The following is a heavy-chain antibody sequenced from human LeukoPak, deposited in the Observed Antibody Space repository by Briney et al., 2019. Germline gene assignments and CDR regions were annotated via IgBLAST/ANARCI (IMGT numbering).Heavy chain of an antibody. J-gene: IGHJ5*02. V-gene: IGHV1-2*06. CDR2: INPNSGGT. D-gene: IGHD3-9*01. Sequence: ASVKVSCKASGYTFTGYYMHWVRQAPGQGLEWMGRINPNSGGTNYAQKFQGRVTMTRDTSTSTVYMELSSLRSEDTAVYYCARDGHDILTGYYLSWFDPWGQGTLVTVSS. CDR3: ARDGHDILTGYYLSWFDP. CDR1: GYTFTGYY.